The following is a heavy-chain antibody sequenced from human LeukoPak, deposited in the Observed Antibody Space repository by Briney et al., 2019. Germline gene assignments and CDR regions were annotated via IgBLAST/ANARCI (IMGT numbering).Heavy chain of an antibody. D-gene: IGHD6-13*01. CDR1: GGSISSSTYY. CDR3: AREQGDIAAAVTHAFDI. CDR2: IYYSGST. Sequence: PSETLSLTCTVSGGSISSSTYYWGWIRQPPGKGLEWIGSIYYSGSTYYNPSLKSRVTISVDTSKNQFSLKLSSVTAADTAVYYCAREQGDIAAAVTHAFDIWGQGTMVTVSS. J-gene: IGHJ3*02. V-gene: IGHV4-39*07.